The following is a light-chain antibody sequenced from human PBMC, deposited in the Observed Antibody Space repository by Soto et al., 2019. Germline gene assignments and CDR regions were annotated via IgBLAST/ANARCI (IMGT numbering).Light chain of an antibody. J-gene: IGKJ1*01. CDR3: QQYYSTPPS. CDR2: WAS. CDR1: QRVLYSSNNKNY. Sequence: DIVMTQSPDSLAVSLGERATINCKSSQRVLYSSNNKNYLAWYQQKPGQPPKLLIYWASTRESGVPDRFSGSGSGTDFTLTISRLQAEDVAVYYCQQYYSTPPSFGQGTKVEIK. V-gene: IGKV4-1*01.